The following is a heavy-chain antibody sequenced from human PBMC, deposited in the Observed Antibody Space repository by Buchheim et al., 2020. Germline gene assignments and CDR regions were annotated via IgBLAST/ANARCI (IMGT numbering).Heavy chain of an antibody. CDR2: INHSGST. V-gene: IGHV4-34*01. D-gene: IGHD6-13*01. CDR3: ARDGGSSLVFWFDP. Sequence: QVQLQQWGAGLLKPSETLSLTCAVYGGSFSGYYWSWIRQPPGKGLEWSGEINHSGSTNYNPSLKSRVTISVDTYKNQFSLKLSSVTAADTAVYYCARDGGSSLVFWFDPWGQGTL. J-gene: IGHJ5*02. CDR1: GGSFSGYY.